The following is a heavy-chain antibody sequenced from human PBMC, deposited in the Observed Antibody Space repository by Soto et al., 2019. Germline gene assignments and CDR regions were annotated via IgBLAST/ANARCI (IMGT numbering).Heavy chain of an antibody. CDR1: SGSISSSNW. J-gene: IGHJ4*02. D-gene: IGHD3-3*01. V-gene: IGHV4-4*02. CDR3: ARGTFWSGYYNKPYFDY. CDR2: IYHSGST. Sequence: QVQLQESGPGLVKPSGTLSLTCAVSSGSISSSNWWSWVRQPPGKGLEWIGEIYHSGSTNYNPSLKSRVTISVDKSKNQFSLKLSSVTAADMAVYYCARGTFWSGYYNKPYFDYWGQGTLVTVSS.